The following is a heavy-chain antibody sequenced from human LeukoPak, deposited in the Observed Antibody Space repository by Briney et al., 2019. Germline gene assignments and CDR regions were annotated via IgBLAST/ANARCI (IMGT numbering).Heavy chain of an antibody. Sequence: SETLSLTCTVSGGSISSYYWSWIRQSPGKGLEWIGYIYYSGSTNYNPSLKSRVTISVDTSKNQFSLQLNSVTPEDTAVYYCARGLRAAAVPTTPFDYWGQGTLVTVSS. D-gene: IGHD6-13*01. V-gene: IGHV4-59*12. CDR3: ARGLRAAAVPTTPFDY. CDR2: IYYSGST. J-gene: IGHJ4*02. CDR1: GGSISSYY.